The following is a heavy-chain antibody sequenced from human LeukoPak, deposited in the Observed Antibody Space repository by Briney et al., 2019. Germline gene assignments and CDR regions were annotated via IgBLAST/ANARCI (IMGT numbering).Heavy chain of an antibody. D-gene: IGHD4-23*01. CDR3: ARGPNKYDGGNSGSAWFDP. V-gene: IGHV1-8*01. Sequence: ASVKVSCKASGYTFTRYDINWVRQATGQGLEWMGWMNPNSGNTGYAQKFQGRVTMTRNTSTSTAHMELSSLRSEDTAVYHCARGPNKYDGGNSGSAWFDPWGQGTLVTVSS. CDR1: GYTFTRYD. J-gene: IGHJ5*02. CDR2: MNPNSGNT.